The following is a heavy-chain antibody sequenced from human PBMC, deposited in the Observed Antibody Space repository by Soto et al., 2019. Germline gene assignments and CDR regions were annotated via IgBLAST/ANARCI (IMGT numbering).Heavy chain of an antibody. CDR3: ARHSSSKWLVPPFRYYYYGMDV. J-gene: IGHJ6*02. Sequence: SVKVSCKXSGGTFSSYAISWVRQSPGQGLEWMGGIIPIFGTANYAQKFQGRVTITADESMSTAYMELSSLRSEDTAVYYCARHSSSKWLVPPFRYYYYGMDVWGQGTTVTVSS. CDR2: IIPIFGTA. D-gene: IGHD6-19*01. V-gene: IGHV1-69*13. CDR1: GGTFSSYA.